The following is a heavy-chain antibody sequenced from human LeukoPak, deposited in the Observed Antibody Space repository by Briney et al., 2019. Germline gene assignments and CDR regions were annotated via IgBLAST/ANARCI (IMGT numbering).Heavy chain of an antibody. CDR1: GYTFTSYG. CDR3: ARDLSDRDVLLWFGDKGNWFDP. V-gene: IGHV1-18*01. J-gene: IGHJ5*02. D-gene: IGHD3-10*01. CDR2: ISAYNGNT. Sequence: ASVKVSCKASGYTFTSYGISWVRQAPGQGLEWMGWISAYNGNTNYAQKLQGRVTMTTDTSTSTAYMELRSLRSDDTAVYYCARDLSDRDVLLWFGDKGNWFDPWGQGTLVTVSS.